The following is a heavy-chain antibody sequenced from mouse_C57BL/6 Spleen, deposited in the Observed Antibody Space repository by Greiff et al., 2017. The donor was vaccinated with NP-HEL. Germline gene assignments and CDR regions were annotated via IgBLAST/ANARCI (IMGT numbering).Heavy chain of an antibody. Sequence: QVQLQQSGAELVRPGASVTLSCKASGYTFTDYEMHWVKQTPVHGLEWIGAIDPETGGTAYNQKFKGKAILTADKSSSTAYMKLRSLTSEDSAVYYCTGSRDYYAMDYWGQGTSVTVSS. V-gene: IGHV1-15*01. J-gene: IGHJ4*01. CDR2: IDPETGGT. CDR1: GYTFTDYE. CDR3: TGSRDYYAMDY.